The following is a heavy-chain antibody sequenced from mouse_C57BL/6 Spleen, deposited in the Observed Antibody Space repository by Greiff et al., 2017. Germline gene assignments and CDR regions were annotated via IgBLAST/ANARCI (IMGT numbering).Heavy chain of an antibody. J-gene: IGHJ2*01. CDR1: GYAFSSSW. CDR3: ARDTTVYFDY. D-gene: IGHD1-1*01. Sequence: QVQLQQSGPELVKPGASVKISCKASGYAFSSSWMNWVKQRPGKGLEWIGRIYPGDGDTNYNGKFKGKATLTADKSSSTAYMQLSSLTSEDSAVYFCARDTTVYFDYWGQGTTRTVSS. V-gene: IGHV1-82*01. CDR2: IYPGDGDT.